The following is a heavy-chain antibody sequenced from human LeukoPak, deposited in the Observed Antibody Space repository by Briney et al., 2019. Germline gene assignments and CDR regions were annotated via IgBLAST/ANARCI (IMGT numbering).Heavy chain of an antibody. D-gene: IGHD4-17*01. CDR3: ARGGVTTVQKDAFDI. V-gene: IGHV1-2*04. CDR2: INPNSGGT. CDR1: GYTFTGYY. Sequence: GASVKVSCKASGYTFTGYYMHWVRQAPGQGLEWMGWINPNSGGTNYAQKFQGWVTMTRDTSISTAYMELSRLRSDDTAVYYCARGGVTTVQKDAFDIWGQGTMVTVSS. J-gene: IGHJ3*02.